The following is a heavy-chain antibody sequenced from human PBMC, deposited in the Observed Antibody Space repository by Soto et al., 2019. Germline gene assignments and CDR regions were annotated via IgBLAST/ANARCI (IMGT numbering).Heavy chain of an antibody. Sequence: QITLKESGPTLVRPTQTLTLTCAFSGFSLSTSGVGVGWIRQSPGKALEWLAVIYWDDSKHYSPSLRSRLSITKPTSKNQVVLTMTNMDPMDTGTYYCALKGPEDWPLDYWRQGTLVTVSS. CDR3: ALKGPEDWPLDY. D-gene: IGHD3-9*01. CDR2: IYWDDSK. J-gene: IGHJ4*02. V-gene: IGHV2-5*02. CDR1: GFSLSTSGVG.